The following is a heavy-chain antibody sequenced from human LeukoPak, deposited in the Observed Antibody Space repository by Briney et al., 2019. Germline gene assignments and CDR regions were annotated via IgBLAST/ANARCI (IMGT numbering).Heavy chain of an antibody. V-gene: IGHV1-24*01. CDR3: AREQPSGIAAAGHC. CDR2: FDPEDGET. J-gene: IGHJ4*02. D-gene: IGHD6-13*01. CDR1: GYTLTELS. Sequence: ASVKVSCKVSGYTLTELSMHWVRQAPGKGLEWMGGFDPEDGETIYAQKFQGRVTITADESTSTAYMELSSLRSEDTAVYYCAREQPSGIAAAGHCWGQGTLVTVSS.